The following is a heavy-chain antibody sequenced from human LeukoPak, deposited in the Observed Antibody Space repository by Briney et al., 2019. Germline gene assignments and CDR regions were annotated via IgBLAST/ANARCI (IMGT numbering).Heavy chain of an antibody. CDR1: GGSISSYY. V-gene: IGHV4-59*01. Sequence: SETLSLTCTVSGGSISSYYWSWIRRPPGKELEWIGYIYYSGSTNYNPSLKSRVTISVDTSKNQFSLKLRSVTAADTAVYYCAKYGDYGNPYEAFDIRGQGTMVTVSS. J-gene: IGHJ3*02. D-gene: IGHD4-17*01. CDR3: AKYGDYGNPYEAFDI. CDR2: IYYSGST.